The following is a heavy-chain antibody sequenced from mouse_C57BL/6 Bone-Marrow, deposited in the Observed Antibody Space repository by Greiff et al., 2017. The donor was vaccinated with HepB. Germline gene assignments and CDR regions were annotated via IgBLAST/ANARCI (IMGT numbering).Heavy chain of an antibody. J-gene: IGHJ3*01. CDR3: ARSLNRFAY. CDR1: GYTFTSYW. CDR2: IHPNSGST. V-gene: IGHV1-64*01. Sequence: QVQLKQPGAELVKPGASVKLSCKASGYTFTSYWMHWVKQRPGQGLEWIGMIHPNSGSTNYNEKFKSKATLTVDKSSSTAYMQLSILTSEDSAVYYCARSLNRFAYWGQGTLVTVSA.